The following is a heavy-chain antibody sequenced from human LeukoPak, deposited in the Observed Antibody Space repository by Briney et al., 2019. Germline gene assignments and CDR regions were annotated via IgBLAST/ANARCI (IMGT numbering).Heavy chain of an antibody. J-gene: IGHJ4*02. CDR3: AKDTITYVYDYFDY. Sequence: GGSLRLSCAASGFTFSNYWMSWVRQTPGKGLEWVANIKEDGSDKYYVDSLKGRFTISRDNAKNSLYLQMNSLRAEDTAVYYCAKDTITYVYDYFDYWGQGTLVTVSS. CDR1: GFTFSNYW. V-gene: IGHV3-7*03. D-gene: IGHD5/OR15-5a*01. CDR2: IKEDGSDK.